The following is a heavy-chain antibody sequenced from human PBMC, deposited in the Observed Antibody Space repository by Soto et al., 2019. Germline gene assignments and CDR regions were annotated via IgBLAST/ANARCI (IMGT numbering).Heavy chain of an antibody. D-gene: IGHD3-10*01. J-gene: IGHJ5*02. Sequence: SETLSLTCTVSGGSISSYYWSWIRQPPGKGLEWIGYIYYSGSTNYNPSLKSRVTISVDTSKNQFSLKLSSVTAADTAVYYCARRAYGSGSYYEYNWFDPWGQGTLVTVSS. CDR1: GGSISSYY. CDR3: ARRAYGSGSYYEYNWFDP. V-gene: IGHV4-59*01. CDR2: IYYSGST.